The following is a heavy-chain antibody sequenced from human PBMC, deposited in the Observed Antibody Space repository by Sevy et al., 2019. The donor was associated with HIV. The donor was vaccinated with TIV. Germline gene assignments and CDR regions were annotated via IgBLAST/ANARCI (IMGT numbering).Heavy chain of an antibody. Sequence: GGSLRLSCAASGFLFSSYGMNWVRQAPGKGLEWVALISSDGTNIDYGDSVRGRCTISRDRSKNTVVLQMSSLTIEDTAVYYCARERLLTLDYWGQGALVTVSS. CDR1: GFLFSSYG. D-gene: IGHD2-8*01. CDR2: ISSDGTNI. J-gene: IGHJ4*02. V-gene: IGHV3-30*19. CDR3: ARERLLTLDY.